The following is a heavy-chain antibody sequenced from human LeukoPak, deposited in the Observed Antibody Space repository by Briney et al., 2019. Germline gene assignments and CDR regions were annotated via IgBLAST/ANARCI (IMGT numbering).Heavy chain of an antibody. D-gene: IGHD3-3*01. CDR3: ASGQYYDLWSGYYVD. J-gene: IGHJ4*02. V-gene: IGHV4-34*01. Sequence: SETLSLTCAVYGGSFSGHYWSWIRQPPGKGLEWIGEINHSESTNYNPSLESRVTISVDTYKNHFSLKLSSVTAADTAVYYCASGQYYDLWSGYYVDWGQGTLVTVSA. CDR2: INHSEST. CDR1: GGSFSGHY.